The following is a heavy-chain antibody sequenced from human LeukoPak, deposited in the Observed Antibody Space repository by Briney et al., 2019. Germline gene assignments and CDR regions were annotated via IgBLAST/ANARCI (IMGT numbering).Heavy chain of an antibody. V-gene: IGHV3-53*01. D-gene: IGHD3-22*01. CDR1: GFTVSSNY. CDR3: ARETYYYDSSGYYNYFDY. J-gene: IGHJ4*02. CDR2: IYSGGST. Sequence: PGGSLRLSCAASGFTVSSNYMSWVRQAPGKGLEWVSVIYSGGSTYYADSVKGRFTISRDNSKNTLYLQMNSLRAEDTAVSYCARETYYYDSSGYYNYFDYWGQGTLVTVSS.